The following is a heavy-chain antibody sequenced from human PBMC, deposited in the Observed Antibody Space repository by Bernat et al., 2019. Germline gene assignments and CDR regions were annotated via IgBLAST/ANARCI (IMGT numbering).Heavy chain of an antibody. CDR3: AKQPAAAKGFYFDY. Sequence: EVQLLESGGGSIQPGGSLRLSCAASVFTLSNYAMSWVRQAPGKGLEWVSVITGGGGSTNYADSVKGRFTISRDNSKNTLYLQMNSLRAEDTAVYYCAKQPAAAKGFYFDYWGQGTLVTVSS. CDR1: VFTLSNYA. D-gene: IGHD6-13*01. J-gene: IGHJ4*02. V-gene: IGHV3-23*01. CDR2: ITGGGGST.